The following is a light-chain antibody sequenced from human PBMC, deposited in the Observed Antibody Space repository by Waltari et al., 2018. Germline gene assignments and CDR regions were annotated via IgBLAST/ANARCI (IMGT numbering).Light chain of an antibody. CDR2: EVT. Sequence: QSGLAQPASASGSPGPSITITCTGTSSDVGNYNLVPWYQPRPAKAPSLLIYEVTKRAPGTSDRFSASKSGNTASLSISGLQAQEDEADYYCCSYVGLGTYVFGTGTKVTV. J-gene: IGLJ1*01. V-gene: IGLV2-23*02. CDR1: SSDVGNYNL. CDR3: CSYVGLGTYV.